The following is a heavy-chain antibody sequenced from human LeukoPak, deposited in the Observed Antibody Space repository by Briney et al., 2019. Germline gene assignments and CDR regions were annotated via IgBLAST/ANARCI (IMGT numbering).Heavy chain of an antibody. J-gene: IGHJ4*02. D-gene: IGHD2-21*01. Sequence: SETLSLTCTVSGGSISSSSYYWGWIRQPPGKGLEWIGSIYYSGSTYYNPSLKSRVTISVDTSKNQFSLKLSSVTAADTAVYYCARLRSCGPTPIDYWGQGTLVTVSS. CDR3: ARLRSCGPTPIDY. CDR2: IYYSGST. CDR1: GGSISSSSYY. V-gene: IGHV4-39*07.